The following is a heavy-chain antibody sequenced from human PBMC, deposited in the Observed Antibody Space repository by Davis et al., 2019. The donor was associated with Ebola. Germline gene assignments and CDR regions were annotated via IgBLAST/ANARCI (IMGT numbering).Heavy chain of an antibody. D-gene: IGHD3-10*01. CDR3: ARQLWFGEFLYYYYGMDV. Sequence: MPSETLSLTCTVSGGSVSSGSYYWSWIRQPPGKGLEWIGYTYYSGSTNYNPSLKSRVTISVDTSKNQFSLKLSSVTAADTAVYYCARQLWFGEFLYYYYGMDVWGQGTTVTVSS. V-gene: IGHV4-61*01. J-gene: IGHJ6*02. CDR2: TYYSGST. CDR1: GGSVSSGSYY.